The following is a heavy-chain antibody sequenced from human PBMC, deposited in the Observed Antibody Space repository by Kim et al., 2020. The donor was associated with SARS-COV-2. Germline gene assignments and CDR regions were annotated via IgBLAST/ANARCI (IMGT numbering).Heavy chain of an antibody. CDR2: ISSSSSTI. CDR1: GFTFSSYS. J-gene: IGHJ3*02. Sequence: GGSLRLSCAASGFTFSSYSMNWVRQAPGKGLEWVSYISSSSSTIYYADSVKGRFTISRDNAKNSLYLQMNSLRDEDTAVYYCARDQPLLWRGAFDIWGQGTMVTVSS. CDR3: ARDQPLLWRGAFDI. D-gene: IGHD2-21*01. V-gene: IGHV3-48*02.